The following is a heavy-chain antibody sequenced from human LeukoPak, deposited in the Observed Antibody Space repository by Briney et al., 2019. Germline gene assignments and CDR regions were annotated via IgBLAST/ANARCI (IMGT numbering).Heavy chain of an antibody. D-gene: IGHD2-2*01. CDR3: ARAYLVVVREWDY. CDR1: GFTFSSYS. Sequence: PGGSLRLSCAASGFTFSSYSMNWVRQAPGKGLEWVSSISSSSSYIYYADSVKGRFTISRDNAKNSLYLQMNSLRAEDTAVYYCARAYLVVVREWDYWGQGTLVTVSS. J-gene: IGHJ4*02. CDR2: ISSSSSYI. V-gene: IGHV3-21*01.